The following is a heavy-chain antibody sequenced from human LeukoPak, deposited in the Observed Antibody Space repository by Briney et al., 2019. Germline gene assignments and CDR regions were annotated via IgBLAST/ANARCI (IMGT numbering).Heavy chain of an antibody. CDR2: INHSGST. J-gene: IGHJ5*02. CDR1: GGSISSSSYY. Sequence: PSETLSLTCTVSGGSISSSSYYWSWIRQPPGKGLEWIGEINHSGSTNYNPSLKSRVTISVDTSKNQFSLKLSSVTAADTAVYYCATSGYARRKSKRGSNWFDPWGQGTLVTVSS. CDR3: ATSGYARRKSKRGSNWFDP. D-gene: IGHD3-3*01. V-gene: IGHV4-39*07.